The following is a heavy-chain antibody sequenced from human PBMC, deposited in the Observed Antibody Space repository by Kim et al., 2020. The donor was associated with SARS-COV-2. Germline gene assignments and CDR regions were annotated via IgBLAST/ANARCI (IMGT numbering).Heavy chain of an antibody. J-gene: IGHJ6*03. CDR3: AREGQWLAPMGYYYYYMDV. CDR1: GGSISSYY. CDR2: IYYSGST. V-gene: IGHV4-59*01. Sequence: SETLSLTCTVSGGSISSYYWSWIRQPPGKGLEWIGYIYYSGSTNYNPSLKSRVTISVDTSKNQFSLKLSSVTAVDTAVYYCAREGQWLAPMGYYYYYMDVWGKGTTVTVSS. D-gene: IGHD6-19*01.